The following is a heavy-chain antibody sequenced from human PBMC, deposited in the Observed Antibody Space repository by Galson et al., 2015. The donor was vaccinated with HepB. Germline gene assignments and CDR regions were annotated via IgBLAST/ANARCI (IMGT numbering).Heavy chain of an antibody. CDR2: IWYDGSNK. J-gene: IGHJ3*02. V-gene: IGHV3-33*01. D-gene: IGHD3-22*01. CDR1: GFTFSSYG. CDR3: ARSGDYDSSGYLDAFDI. Sequence: SLRLSCAASGFTFSSYGMHWVRQAPGKGLEWVAVIWYDGSNKYYADSVKGRFTISRDNSKNTLYLQMNSLRAEDTAVYYCARSGDYDSSGYLDAFDIWGQGTMVTVSS.